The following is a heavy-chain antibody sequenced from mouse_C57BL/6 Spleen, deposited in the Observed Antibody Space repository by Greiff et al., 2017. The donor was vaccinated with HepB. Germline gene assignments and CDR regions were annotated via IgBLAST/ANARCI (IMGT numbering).Heavy chain of an antibody. CDR3: ATYYGPWYFDV. CDR1: GYTFTDYY. V-gene: IGHV1-26*01. Sequence: VQLQQSGPELVKPGASVKISCKASGYTFTDYYMNWVKQSHGKSLEWIGDINPNNGGTSYNQKFKGKATLTVDKSSSTAYMELRSLTSEDSAVYYCATYYGPWYFDVWGTGTTVTVSS. CDR2: INPNNGGT. J-gene: IGHJ1*03. D-gene: IGHD1-2*01.